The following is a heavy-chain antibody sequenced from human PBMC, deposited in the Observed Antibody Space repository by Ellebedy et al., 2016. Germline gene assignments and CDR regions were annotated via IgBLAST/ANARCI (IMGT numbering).Heavy chain of an antibody. Sequence: GESLKISXAASGFTFSAHGMSWVRQAPGKGLECVSLITGSGGEAYYADSVKGRFSLSKDNSRNTMYLQMNSLRSEDTAVYYCAREDDRSRWKRYYFESWGQGAPVIVSS. J-gene: IGHJ4*02. V-gene: IGHV3-23*01. CDR3: AREDDRSRWKRYYFES. CDR1: GFTFSAHG. D-gene: IGHD6-13*01. CDR2: ITGSGGEA.